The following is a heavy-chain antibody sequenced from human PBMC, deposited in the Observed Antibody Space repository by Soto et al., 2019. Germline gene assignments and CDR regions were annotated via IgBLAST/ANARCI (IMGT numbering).Heavy chain of an antibody. CDR3: ARNVGEQWLLQSWYFDP. CDR1: GFTFSNHW. J-gene: IGHJ2*01. CDR2: TNGEGTTT. D-gene: IGHD6-19*01. V-gene: IGHV3-74*01. Sequence: EVQLVESGGGLVQPGGSLTLSCAASGFTFSNHWMHWVRQVPGKGLMWVSRTNGEGTTTAYADSVKGRFTVSRDNAGNTLYLQMNSLRADDTAVYYCARNVGEQWLLQSWYFDPWGRGTLVKVSS.